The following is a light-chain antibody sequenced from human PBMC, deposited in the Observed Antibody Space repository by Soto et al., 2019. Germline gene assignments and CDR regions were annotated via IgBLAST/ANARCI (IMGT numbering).Light chain of an antibody. J-gene: IGKJ3*01. CDR1: LNVLYSSNNTNY. Sequence: TVMTHSPCSMPGYQHVPATINCKYSLNVLYSSNNTNYLAWYQHKPGQPPKLLIYCASSRESGVPDRFSGSGSGTDFTLTISSLQAEDVAVYYCQQRSSWPFTFGPGTKVDI. V-gene: IGKV4-1*01. CDR2: CAS. CDR3: QQRSSWPFT.